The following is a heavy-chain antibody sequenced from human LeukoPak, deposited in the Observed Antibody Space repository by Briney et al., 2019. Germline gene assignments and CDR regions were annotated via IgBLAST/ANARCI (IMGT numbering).Heavy chain of an antibody. CDR2: ISSSSSYI. D-gene: IGHD3-3*01. CDR1: GFTFSSYS. V-gene: IGHV3-21*01. J-gene: IGHJ3*02. CDR3: ARDVRADFWSGYPNHAFDI. Sequence: GGSLRLSCAASGFTFSSYSMNWVRQAPGKGLEWVSSISSSSSYIYYADSVKGRFTISRDNAKNSLYLQMNSLRAEDTAVYYCARDVRADFWSGYPNHAFDIWGQGTLVTVSS.